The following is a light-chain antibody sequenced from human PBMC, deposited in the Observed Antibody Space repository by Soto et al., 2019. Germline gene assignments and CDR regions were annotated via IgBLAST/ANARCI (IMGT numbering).Light chain of an antibody. V-gene: IGLV2-11*01. J-gene: IGLJ1*01. CDR2: DVS. CDR1: SSDVGGYNY. Sequence: QSVLTQPRSVSGSPGQSVTISCTGTSSDVGGYNYVSWYQQHPGKAPKVMIYDVSERPSGVPDRFSGSKSGNTASLTISGLQAEDGADYYCCSYAGSPRYVFGTGTKVTVL. CDR3: CSYAGSPRYV.